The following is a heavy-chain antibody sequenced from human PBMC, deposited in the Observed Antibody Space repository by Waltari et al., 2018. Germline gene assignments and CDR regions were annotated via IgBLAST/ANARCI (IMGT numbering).Heavy chain of an antibody. CDR3: ARYIAAAGAWFDP. CDR1: GGSINDDY. CDR2: SYPNGDR. J-gene: IGHJ5*02. D-gene: IGHD6-13*01. Sequence: QVQVQESGPGLVKPSETLSLTCSVSGGSINDDYWSWIRQPAGKALEWIGRSYPNGDRSYNPSLRSRVTMSLDRSKNQFSLQLTSVTVADTAVYFCARYIAAAGAWFDPWGQGTLVTVSS. V-gene: IGHV4-4*07.